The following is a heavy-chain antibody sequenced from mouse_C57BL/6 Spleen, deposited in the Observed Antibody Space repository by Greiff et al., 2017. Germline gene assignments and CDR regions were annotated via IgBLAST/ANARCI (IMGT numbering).Heavy chain of an antibody. CDR2: IYPGDGDT. Sequence: VQLQQSGPELVKPGASVKISCKASGYAFSSSWMNWVKQRPGKGLEWIGRIYPGDGDTNYNGKFKGKATLTADKSSSTSYMQLSSLTSEDSAVYFCAISGTSDAMDYWGQGTSVTVSS. CDR3: AISGTSDAMDY. D-gene: IGHD4-1*01. J-gene: IGHJ4*01. CDR1: GYAFSSSW. V-gene: IGHV1-82*01.